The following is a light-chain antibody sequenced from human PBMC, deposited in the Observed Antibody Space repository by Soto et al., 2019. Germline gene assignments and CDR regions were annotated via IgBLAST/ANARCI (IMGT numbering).Light chain of an antibody. CDR2: DAY. CDR1: QSVSSY. Sequence: EIVLTQSPATLALSPGERATLSCRASQSVSSYLAWYQQKPGQAPRLLIYDAYHRATGIPARFSGSGSGTDFTLAIIVLVPEDLAVYYYRQRSNCPPFLGGGTRVDIK. V-gene: IGKV3-11*01. J-gene: IGKJ4*01. CDR3: RQRSNCPPF.